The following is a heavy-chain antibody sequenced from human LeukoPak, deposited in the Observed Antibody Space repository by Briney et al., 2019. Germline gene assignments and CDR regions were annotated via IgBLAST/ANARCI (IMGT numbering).Heavy chain of an antibody. V-gene: IGHV3-23*01. D-gene: IGHD6-13*01. CDR1: GLTFSSYG. Sequence: PGGSLRLSCAASGLTFSSYGMSWVRQAPGRGLEWVSAISTTGGSTYYADSVKGRFTISRDNSKNTLYLQMNSLRAEDTAVYYCARGIAAAGAYYYYYMDVWGKGTTVTVSS. CDR2: ISTTGGST. J-gene: IGHJ6*03. CDR3: ARGIAAAGAYYYYYMDV.